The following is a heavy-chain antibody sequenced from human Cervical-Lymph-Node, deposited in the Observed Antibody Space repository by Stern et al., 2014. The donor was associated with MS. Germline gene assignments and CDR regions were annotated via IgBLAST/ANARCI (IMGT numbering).Heavy chain of an antibody. Sequence: AQLVQSGGGLVQPGGSLRLSCTASGFMVNNHWMHWVRQIPGKGLVWVSHINNDGTYTTYADSVKGRFTISRDNSKNTLYLQMNSLRAEDTAVYFCARRALGGWYSLGFDPWGQGTLVTVSS. CDR1: GFMVNNHW. V-gene: IGHV3-74*01. D-gene: IGHD6-19*01. J-gene: IGHJ5*02. CDR3: ARRALGGWYSLGFDP. CDR2: INNDGTYT.